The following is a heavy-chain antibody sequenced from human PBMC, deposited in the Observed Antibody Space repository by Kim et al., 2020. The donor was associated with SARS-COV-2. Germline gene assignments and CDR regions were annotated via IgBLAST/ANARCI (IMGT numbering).Heavy chain of an antibody. CDR2: IYYSGST. CDR1: GGSISSSSYY. CDR3: ARVRFALNSTRRPRFDP. Sequence: SETLSLTCTVSGGSISSSSYYWGWIRQPPGKGLEWIGSIYYSGSTYYNPSLKSRVTISVDTSKNQFSLKLSSVTAADTAVYYCARVRFALNSTRRPRFDPWGQGTLVTVSS. V-gene: IGHV4-39*07. D-gene: IGHD3-10*01. J-gene: IGHJ5*02.